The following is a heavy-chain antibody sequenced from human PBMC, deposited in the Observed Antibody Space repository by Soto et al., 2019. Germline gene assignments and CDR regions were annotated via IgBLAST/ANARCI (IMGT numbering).Heavy chain of an antibody. Sequence: PSETLSLTCTVSDGSISSYYWSWIRQPPGKGLEWIGYIYYSGSTNYNPSLKSRVTISVDTSKNQFSLELSSVTAADTAVYYCARAIIVVVPAAPSPFYYYYMDVWGKGTTVTVSS. CDR3: ARAIIVVVPAAPSPFYYYYMDV. V-gene: IGHV4-59*01. CDR2: IYYSGST. J-gene: IGHJ6*03. D-gene: IGHD2-2*01. CDR1: DGSISSYY.